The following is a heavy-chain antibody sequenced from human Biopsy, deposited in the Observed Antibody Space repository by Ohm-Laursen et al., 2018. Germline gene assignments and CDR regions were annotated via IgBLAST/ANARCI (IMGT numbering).Heavy chain of an antibody. CDR1: GGTFTNYA. Sequence: FSVKVSCKASGGTFTNYAISWVRQAPGQGLEWMGGITPIFGTANYAQKFQGRVTITADESTSTAYMELSSLRSDDTAVYYCARDALGGGSYRFFYWGQGSLVTVSS. J-gene: IGHJ4*02. CDR2: ITPIFGTA. V-gene: IGHV1-69*01. CDR3: ARDALGGGSYRFFY. D-gene: IGHD1-26*01.